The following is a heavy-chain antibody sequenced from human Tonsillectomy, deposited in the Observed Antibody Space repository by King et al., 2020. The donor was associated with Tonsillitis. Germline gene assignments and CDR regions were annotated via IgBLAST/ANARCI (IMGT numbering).Heavy chain of an antibody. CDR2: ISSSGGAT. V-gene: IGHV3-23*04. CDR1: GFSFSSYA. Sequence: EVQLVESGGGFTQPGGSLRLSCGASGFSFSSYAMGWVRQAPGKGLEWVSIISSSGGATYYADSVKGRFTISRDNSNNTLYLQMSGLRAEDTALYYCARDPRSSLRLWFTTFWNPGYFHHWGQGTLVTVSS. D-gene: IGHD2-21*01. J-gene: IGHJ1*01. CDR3: ARDPRSSLRLWFTTFWNPGYFHH.